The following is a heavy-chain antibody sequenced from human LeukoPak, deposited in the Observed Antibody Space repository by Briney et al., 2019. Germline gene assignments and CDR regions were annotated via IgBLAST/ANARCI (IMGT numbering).Heavy chain of an antibody. CDR3: ARDKSVGATPLDY. CDR1: GFTSSSHA. Sequence: GGSLRLSCAASGFTSSSHAMSWVRQAPGKGLEWVSAITGGGGHTYYADSVKGRFTISRDNSENTLSLQMNSLRAEDTAVYYCARDKSVGATPLDYWGQGILVTVSS. CDR2: ITGGGGHT. V-gene: IGHV3-23*01. D-gene: IGHD1-26*01. J-gene: IGHJ4*02.